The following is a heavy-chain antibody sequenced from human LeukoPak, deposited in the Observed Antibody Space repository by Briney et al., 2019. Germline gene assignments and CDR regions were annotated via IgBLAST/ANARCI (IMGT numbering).Heavy chain of an antibody. Sequence: PSETLSLTCTVSGGSISSYYWSWIRQPPGKGLEWIGYIYYSGSTNYNPSLKSRVTISVDTSKNQFSLKLSSVTAADTAVYYCARGYRDGYNYYYFQHWGQGTLSPSPQ. J-gene: IGHJ1*01. V-gene: IGHV4-59*01. CDR3: ARGYRDGYNYYYFQH. CDR2: IYYSGST. CDR1: GGSISSYY. D-gene: IGHD5-24*01.